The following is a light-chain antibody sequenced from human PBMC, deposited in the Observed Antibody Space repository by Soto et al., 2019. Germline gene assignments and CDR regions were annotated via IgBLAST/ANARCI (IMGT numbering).Light chain of an antibody. CDR1: HTISSW. Sequence: DIQMTQSPSTLSGSVGDRATITCRASHTISSWLAWYQQKPGKAPKLLIYKASTLKSGVPSRFSGSGSGTEFTLTISSLQSEDFAVYYCQQYNNWPWTFGQGTKVDI. CDR3: QQYNNWPWT. J-gene: IGKJ1*01. CDR2: KAS. V-gene: IGKV1-5*03.